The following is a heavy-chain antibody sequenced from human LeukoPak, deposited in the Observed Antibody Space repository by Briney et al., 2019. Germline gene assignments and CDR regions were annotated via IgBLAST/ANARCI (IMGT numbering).Heavy chain of an antibody. V-gene: IGHV4-34*01. Sequence: SETLSLTCAVYGGSFSGYYWSWIRQPPGKGLQWIGEINHSGSTNYNPSLKSQVTISVDTSKNQFSLKLSSVTAADTAVYYCARHPRVAARYYFDYWGQGTLVTVSS. CDR3: ARHPRVAARYYFDY. D-gene: IGHD6-6*01. CDR1: GGSFSGYY. CDR2: INHSGST. J-gene: IGHJ4*02.